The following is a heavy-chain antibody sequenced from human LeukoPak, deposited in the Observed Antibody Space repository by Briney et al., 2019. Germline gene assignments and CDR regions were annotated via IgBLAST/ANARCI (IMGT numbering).Heavy chain of an antibody. CDR2: INHSGST. J-gene: IGHJ4*02. D-gene: IGHD1-26*01. Sequence: PSETLSLTCAVYGGSFSGYYWSWIRQPPGKGLEWIGEINHSGSTNYNPSLKSRVTISVDTSKNQFSLKLSSVTAADTAVYYCARNRGSYLDYWGQGTLVTVSS. V-gene: IGHV4-34*01. CDR3: ARNRGSYLDY. CDR1: GGSFSGYY.